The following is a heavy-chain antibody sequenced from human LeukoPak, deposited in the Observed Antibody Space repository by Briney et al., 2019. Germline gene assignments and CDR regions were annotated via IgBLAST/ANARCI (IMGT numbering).Heavy chain of an antibody. J-gene: IGHJ3*02. CDR2: INPNSGGT. CDR1: VYTFTGYF. D-gene: IGHD2-15*01. CDR3: AREEGIVVVVARSSAFDI. Sequence: ASVKVSCKASVYTFTGYFMHWVRQAPGQGLEWMGWINPNSGGTNYAQKFQGRVTLTRDTSISTAYMELSRLRSDDTAVYYCAREEGIVVVVARSSAFDIWGEGTMVTVSS. V-gene: IGHV1-2*02.